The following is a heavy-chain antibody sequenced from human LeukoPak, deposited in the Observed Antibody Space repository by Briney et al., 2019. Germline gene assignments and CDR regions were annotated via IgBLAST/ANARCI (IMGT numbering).Heavy chain of an antibody. CDR1: GFTFSHYC. CDR2: INQDGSKI. J-gene: IGHJ4*02. D-gene: IGHD1-26*01. V-gene: IGHV3-7*02. Sequence: GGSLRLSCAASGFTFSHYCMAWVRQAPGEGLAWVAHINQDGSKIEYVDSVKGRFTISRDNAKNSVYLQMNSLTAEDTAVYYCARHLENTPGSGAYGYFDKWGQGALVTVSS. CDR3: ARHLENTPGSGAYGYFDK.